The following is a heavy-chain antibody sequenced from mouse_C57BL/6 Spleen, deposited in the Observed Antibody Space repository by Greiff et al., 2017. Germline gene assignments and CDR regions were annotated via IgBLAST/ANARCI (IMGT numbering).Heavy chain of an antibody. Sequence: VQLKESGEGLVKPGGSLKLSCAASGFTFSSYAMSWVRQTPEKRLEWVAYISSGGDYIYYADTVKGRFTISRDNARNTLYLQMSSLKSEDIAMYYCTRVGGSSFGYWGQGTTLTVSS. CDR1: GFTFSSYA. CDR3: TRVGGSSFGY. J-gene: IGHJ2*01. CDR2: ISSGGDYI. D-gene: IGHD3-3*01. V-gene: IGHV5-9-1*02.